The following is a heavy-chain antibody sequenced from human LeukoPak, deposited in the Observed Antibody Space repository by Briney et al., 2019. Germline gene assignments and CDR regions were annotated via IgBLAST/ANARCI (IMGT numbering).Heavy chain of an antibody. V-gene: IGHV4-34*01. CDR2: INHRGST. J-gene: IGHJ4*02. Sequence: KSSETLSLTCAVYGGSFSGYYWSWIRQPPGKGLEWIGEINHRGSTNYNPSLKSRVTISVDTSKNQFSLELNSVTAADTAVYYCATRGGNYYDSSGYFDYWARGTLVTVSS. CDR1: GGSFSGYY. D-gene: IGHD3-22*01. CDR3: ATRGGNYYDSSGYFDY.